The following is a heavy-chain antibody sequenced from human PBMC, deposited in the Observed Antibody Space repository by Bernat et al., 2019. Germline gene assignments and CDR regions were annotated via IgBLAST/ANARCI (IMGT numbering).Heavy chain of an antibody. CDR1: GFTFSDYG. CDR3: AKDRPYGMDV. Sequence: QVQLVESGGGVVQPGGSLRLSCAASGFTFSDYGMHWVRQAPGKGLEWVAFVRYDGSNKYYADSVKGRFTIYRDNSKNTLYLQMNSLRPEDTAVYYCAKDRPYGMDVWGQGTTVTVSS. V-gene: IGHV3-30*02. J-gene: IGHJ6*01. CDR2: VRYDGSNK.